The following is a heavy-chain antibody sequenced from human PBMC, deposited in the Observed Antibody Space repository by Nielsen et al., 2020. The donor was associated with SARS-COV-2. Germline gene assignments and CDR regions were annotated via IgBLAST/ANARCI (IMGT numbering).Heavy chain of an antibody. V-gene: IGHV3-9*01. CDR3: AKVYGDYVGFFDV. J-gene: IGHJ2*01. Sequence: SLKISCVGSGFTFDDYAMQWVRQAPGKGLEWVSGSSWNSVSIDYADSVKGRFTISRDNAKSSLYLQMNSLRAEDTAFYYCAKVYGDYVGFFDVWGRGTLVPVSS. D-gene: IGHD4-17*01. CDR1: GFTFDDYA. CDR2: SSWNSVSI.